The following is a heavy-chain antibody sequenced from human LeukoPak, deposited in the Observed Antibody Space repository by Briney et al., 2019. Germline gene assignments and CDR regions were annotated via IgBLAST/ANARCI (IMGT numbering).Heavy chain of an antibody. V-gene: IGHV3-49*04. CDR1: GFIFGDYA. J-gene: IGHJ4*02. CDR2: IRSKAYGGTT. Sequence: GGSLRLSCTASGFIFGDYAMSWVRQAPGKGLEWVGFIRSKAYGGTTEYAASVKGRFTISRDDSKSIAYLQMNSLKTEDTAVYYCTRVYYDILTGTHPSDYWGQGTLVTVSS. CDR3: TRVYYDILTGTHPSDY. D-gene: IGHD3-9*01.